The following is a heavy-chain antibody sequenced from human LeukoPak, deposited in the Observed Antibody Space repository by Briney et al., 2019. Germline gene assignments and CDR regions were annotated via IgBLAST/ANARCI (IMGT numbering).Heavy chain of an antibody. CDR1: GYSFTSYW. Sequence: KCGESLKISCKGSGYSFTSYWIGWVRQMPGKGLEWMGIIYPGDSDTSYSPSFQGQVTISADKSISTAYLQWSSLKASDTAMYYCARPRIAAAGNVYYMDVWGKGTTVTVSS. V-gene: IGHV5-51*01. CDR3: ARPRIAAAGNVYYMDV. J-gene: IGHJ6*03. D-gene: IGHD6-13*01. CDR2: IYPGDSDT.